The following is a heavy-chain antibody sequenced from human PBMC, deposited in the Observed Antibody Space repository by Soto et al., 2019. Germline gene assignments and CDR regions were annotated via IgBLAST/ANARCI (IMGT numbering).Heavy chain of an antibody. CDR3: AKVQGNYDSSGYYSY. Sequence: GGSLRLSCAASGFTFSSYAMGWVRQAPGKGLEWVSAISGSGGSTYYADSVKGRFTISRDNSKNTLYLQMNSLRAEDTAVYYCAKVQGNYDSSGYYSYWGQGTLVTVSS. CDR1: GFTFSSYA. CDR2: ISGSGGST. D-gene: IGHD3-22*01. J-gene: IGHJ4*02. V-gene: IGHV3-23*01.